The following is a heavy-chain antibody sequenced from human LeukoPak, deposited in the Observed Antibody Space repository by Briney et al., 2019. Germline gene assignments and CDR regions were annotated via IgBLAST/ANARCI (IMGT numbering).Heavy chain of an antibody. V-gene: IGHV1-69*06. Sequence: GSSVKVSCKASGGTFSSYAISWVRQAPGQGLEWMGGIIPIFGTANYAQKFQGRVTITADKSTSTAYMELSSLRSEDTAVYYCASSCSEAVAWGPPYYYYMDVWGKGTTVTVSS. CDR2: IIPIFGTA. CDR3: ASSCSEAVAWGPPYYYYMDV. J-gene: IGHJ6*03. CDR1: GGTFSSYA. D-gene: IGHD3-10*02.